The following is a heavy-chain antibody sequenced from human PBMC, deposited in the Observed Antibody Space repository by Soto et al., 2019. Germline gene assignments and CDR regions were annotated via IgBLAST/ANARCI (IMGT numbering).Heavy chain of an antibody. Sequence: GESLKISCSASGFTFSSYAMSWVRQAPGKGLEWVSAISGSGGSTYYADSVKGRFTISRDNSKNTLYLQMNSLRAEDTAVYYCAKDRGVTTGTVDYWGQGTLVTVSS. CDR1: GFTFSSYA. V-gene: IGHV3-23*01. D-gene: IGHD4-17*01. CDR3: AKDRGVTTGTVDY. J-gene: IGHJ4*02. CDR2: ISGSGGST.